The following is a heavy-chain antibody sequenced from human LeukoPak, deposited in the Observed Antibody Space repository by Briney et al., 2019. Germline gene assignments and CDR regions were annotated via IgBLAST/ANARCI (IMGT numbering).Heavy chain of an antibody. V-gene: IGHV4-4*07. CDR3: ARDRYGDYDLDAFDI. CDR2: IYTSGST. D-gene: IGHD4-17*01. CDR1: GGTISSYY. Sequence: SQTLSLTCTVSGGTISSYYWSWIRQPAGKGLEWIGRIYTSGSTNYNPSLKSRVTMSVDTSKNQFSLKLSSVTAADTAVYYCARDRYGDYDLDAFDIWGQGTMVTVSS. J-gene: IGHJ3*02.